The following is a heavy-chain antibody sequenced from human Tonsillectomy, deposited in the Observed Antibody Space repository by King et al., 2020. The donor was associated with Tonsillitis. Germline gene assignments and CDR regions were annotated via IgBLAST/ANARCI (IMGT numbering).Heavy chain of an antibody. CDR3: ANGGSATSLFDH. V-gene: IGHV3-9*01. D-gene: IGHD2-2*01. CDR1: GFTFDDYA. CDR2: ISWNSNYI. J-gene: IGHJ4*02. Sequence: VQLVESGGGLVQPGRSLRLSCAASGFTFDDYAMHWVRQAPGKGLEWVSGISWNSNYIAYADSVKGRFTISRDNAKNSLYLQMHSLRAEDSAFYYCANGGSATSLFDHWGQGTLVTVSS.